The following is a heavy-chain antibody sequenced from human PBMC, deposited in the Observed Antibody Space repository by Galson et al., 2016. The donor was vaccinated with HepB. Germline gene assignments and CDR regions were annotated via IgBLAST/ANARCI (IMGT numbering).Heavy chain of an antibody. V-gene: IGHV3-74*01. CDR1: GFAFGSHW. Sequence: SLRLSCAASGFAFGSHWMHWVRQVPGKGLAWVSRINSDGTISNYADSVKGRFIISRGNAKNTLYLQMNSLRVDDTAIYYCGRDHSVVLTTAYNWFDPWGQGTLVTVSS. D-gene: IGHD4-23*01. CDR3: GRDHSVVLTTAYNWFDP. J-gene: IGHJ5*02. CDR2: INSDGTIS.